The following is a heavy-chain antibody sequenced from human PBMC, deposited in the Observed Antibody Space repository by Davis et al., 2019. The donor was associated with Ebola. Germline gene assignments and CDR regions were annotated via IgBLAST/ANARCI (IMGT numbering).Heavy chain of an antibody. D-gene: IGHD3-22*01. V-gene: IGHV4-38-2*02. J-gene: IGHJ4*02. CDR1: GYSITSGYY. CDR3: ARGLFDSSGYYYYYFDD. CDR2: FYPSGST. Sequence: PSETLSLTCTVSGYSITSGYYWGWIRQPPGKGLEWIGSFYPSGSTYHNPSLKSRVTISIDTSKNQFSLRLSSVTAADTAVYYCARGLFDSSGYYYYYFDDWGQGTLVTVSS.